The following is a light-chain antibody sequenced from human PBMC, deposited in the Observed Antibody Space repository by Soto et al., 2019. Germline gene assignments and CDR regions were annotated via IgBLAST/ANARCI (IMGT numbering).Light chain of an antibody. CDR1: QSVYNK. V-gene: IGKV3-15*01. Sequence: EIVMTQSPATLSVSPGERVTLSCRASQSVYNKLAWYQLRPGQAPRFLIYGASTRATGVPARFSGSGSGTEFTLTIRSLQSEDFAVYYCQQYNDWPPLTFGGGTKVEIK. CDR2: GAS. J-gene: IGKJ4*01. CDR3: QQYNDWPPLT.